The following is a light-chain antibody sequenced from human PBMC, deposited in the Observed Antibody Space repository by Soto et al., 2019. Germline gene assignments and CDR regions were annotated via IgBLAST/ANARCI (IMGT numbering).Light chain of an antibody. V-gene: IGLV2-14*01. Sequence: QSVLTQPASVSWSPGQSITISCTGTSRDVGGYNYVSWYQLHPGKAPKLILYEVTNRPSGVSDRFSGSKSGNTASLTISGLQAEDEADYYCSSYTSSTAYVFGTGTKVTVL. CDR2: EVT. CDR3: SSYTSSTAYV. J-gene: IGLJ1*01. CDR1: SRDVGGYNY.